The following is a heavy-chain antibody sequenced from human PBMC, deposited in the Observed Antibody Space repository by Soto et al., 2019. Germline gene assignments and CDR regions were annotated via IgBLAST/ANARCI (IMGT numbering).Heavy chain of an antibody. Sequence: GASVKVSCKASGGTFSSYAISWVRQAPGQGLEWMGGIIPIFGTANYAQKFQGRVTITADESTSTAYMELSSLRFEDTAVYYCARWDPIAVVGVYYGMDVWGQGTTVTVSS. CDR3: ARWDPIAVVGVYYGMDV. J-gene: IGHJ6*02. CDR1: GGTFSSYA. CDR2: IIPIFGTA. V-gene: IGHV1-69*13. D-gene: IGHD6-19*01.